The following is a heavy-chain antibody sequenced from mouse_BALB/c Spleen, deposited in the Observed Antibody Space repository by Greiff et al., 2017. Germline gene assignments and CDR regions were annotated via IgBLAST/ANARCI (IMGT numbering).Heavy chain of an antibody. CDR1: GFTFSSYT. CDR3: TRDVPRQLGAMDY. J-gene: IGHJ4*01. V-gene: IGHV5-6-4*01. D-gene: IGHD3-2*01. Sequence: EVQGVESGGGLVKPGGSLKLSCAASGFTFSSYTMSWVRQTPEKRLEWVATISSGGSYTYYPDSVKGRFTISRDNAKNTLYLQMSSLKSEDTAMYYCTRDVPRQLGAMDYWGQGTSVTVSS. CDR2: ISSGGSYT.